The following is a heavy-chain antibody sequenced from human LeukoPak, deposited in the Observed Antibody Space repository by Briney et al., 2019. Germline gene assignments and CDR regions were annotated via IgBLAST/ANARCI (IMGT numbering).Heavy chain of an antibody. J-gene: IGHJ4*02. V-gene: IGHV3-30-3*01. CDR1: GFTFSSYA. CDR2: ISYDGSNK. D-gene: IGHD4-17*01. Sequence: GGSLRLSCVASGFTFSSYAMHWVRQAPGKGLEWVAVISYDGSNKYYADSVKGRFTISRDNSKNTLYLQMNSLRAEDTAVYYCARDAMTAVTKLVYWGQGTLVTVSS. CDR3: ARDAMTAVTKLVY.